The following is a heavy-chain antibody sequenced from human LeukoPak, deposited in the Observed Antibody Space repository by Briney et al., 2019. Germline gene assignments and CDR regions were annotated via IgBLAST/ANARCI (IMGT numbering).Heavy chain of an antibody. CDR3: ARIVEWELPFDY. CDR2: INSDGSST. Sequence: GSLRLSCAASGFTFSSYWMHWVRQAPGKGLVWVSRINSDGSSTSYADSVKGRFTISRDNAKNTLYLQMNSLRAEDTAVYYCARIVEWELPFDYWGQGTLVAVSS. V-gene: IGHV3-74*01. D-gene: IGHD1-26*01. CDR1: GFTFSSYW. J-gene: IGHJ4*02.